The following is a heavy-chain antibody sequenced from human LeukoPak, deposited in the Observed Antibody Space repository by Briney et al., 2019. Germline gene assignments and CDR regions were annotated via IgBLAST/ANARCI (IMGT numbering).Heavy chain of an antibody. Sequence: SETLSLTCTVSGYSISSGYYWGWIRQPPGKGLEWIGSIYHSGSTYYNPSLKSRVTISVDTSKNQFSLKLSSVTAADTAVYYCAREDGIVVVPAAIAAAGTAGSAFDIWGQGTMVTVSS. CDR3: AREDGIVVVPAAIAAAGTAGSAFDI. CDR2: IYHSGST. J-gene: IGHJ3*02. V-gene: IGHV4-38-2*02. D-gene: IGHD2-2*02. CDR1: GYSISSGYY.